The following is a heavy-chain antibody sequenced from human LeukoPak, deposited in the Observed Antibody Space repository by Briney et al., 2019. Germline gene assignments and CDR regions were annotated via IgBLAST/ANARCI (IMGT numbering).Heavy chain of an antibody. CDR3: AKIISGRKSYYFDY. CDR2: ISGSGGST. D-gene: IGHD3-10*01. Sequence: GGSLRLSCAASGFTFSSYAMSWVRQAPGKGLEWVSAISGSGGSTYYADSVKGRFTISRGNSKNTLYLQMNSLRAEDTAVYYCAKIISGRKSYYFDYWGQGTLVTVSS. V-gene: IGHV3-23*01. J-gene: IGHJ4*02. CDR1: GFTFSSYA.